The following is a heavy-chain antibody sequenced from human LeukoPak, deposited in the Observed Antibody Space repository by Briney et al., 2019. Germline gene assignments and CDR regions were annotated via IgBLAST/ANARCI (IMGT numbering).Heavy chain of an antibody. V-gene: IGHV3-74*01. CDR1: GFTFSSYW. CDR2: INTDGSRT. D-gene: IGHD6-19*01. Sequence: GGSLRLSCAASGFTFSSYWMHWVRQAPGKGLVWVSRINTDGSRTTYADSVKGRFTISRDNSKNTLYLQMNSLRAEDTAVYYCAKGMGQWPDVYYYYYYMDVWGKGTTVTVSS. J-gene: IGHJ6*03. CDR3: AKGMGQWPDVYYYYYYMDV.